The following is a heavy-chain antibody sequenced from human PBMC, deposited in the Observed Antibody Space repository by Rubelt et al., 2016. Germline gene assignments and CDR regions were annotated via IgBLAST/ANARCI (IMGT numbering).Heavy chain of an antibody. J-gene: IGHJ4*02. CDR1: GFSFSSYW. Sequence: GESGGGLVQPGGSLRLSCAASGFSFSSYWMSWVRQAPGKGLEWVANIKQDGSEEYYVDSVKGRFTISRDNAKNSLYLQMNSLRAGDTAVYYCARDTIAAGGISDYWGQGILVTVSS. D-gene: IGHD6-13*01. CDR3: ARDTIAAGGISDY. V-gene: IGHV3-7*05. CDR2: IKQDGSEE.